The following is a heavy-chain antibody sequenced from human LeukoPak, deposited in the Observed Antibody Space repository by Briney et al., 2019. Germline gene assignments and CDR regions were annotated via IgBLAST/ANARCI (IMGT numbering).Heavy chain of an antibody. Sequence: SETLSLTCTVSGGSISSYYWSWIRQPPGKGLEWIGYIYTSGSTNYNPSLKSRVTISVDTSKNQFSLKLTSVTAADTAVYYCGRDALVGYFSYYYMDVWGKGTTVTVSS. CDR3: GRDALVGYFSYYYMDV. CDR2: IYTSGST. J-gene: IGHJ6*03. CDR1: GGSISSYY. V-gene: IGHV4-59*01. D-gene: IGHD2-21*01.